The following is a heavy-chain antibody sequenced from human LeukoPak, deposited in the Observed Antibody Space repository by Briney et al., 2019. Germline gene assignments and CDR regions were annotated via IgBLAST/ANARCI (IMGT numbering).Heavy chain of an antibody. D-gene: IGHD3-10*01. J-gene: IGHJ6*02. Sequence: GGSLRLSCAASGFTFSSYAMSWVRQAPGKGLEWVSAISGSGGSTYYADPVKGRFTISRDNSKNTLYLQMNSLRAEDTAVYYCAAPGWSGEPRWDYYGMDVWGQGTTVTVSS. CDR3: AAPGWSGEPRWDYYGMDV. V-gene: IGHV3-23*01. CDR2: ISGSGGST. CDR1: GFTFSSYA.